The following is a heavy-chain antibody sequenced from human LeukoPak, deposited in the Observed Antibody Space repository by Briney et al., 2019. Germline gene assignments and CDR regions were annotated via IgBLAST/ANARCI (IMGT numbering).Heavy chain of an antibody. J-gene: IGHJ6*02. CDR3: ARGTGNYYYDMDV. Sequence: PGGSLRLSCAASGFTFSSYGMHWVRQAPGKGLEWVALIWYDGSNKYYADSVKGRFTISRDNSKNTLYLQMNSLRAEDTAGYYCARGTGNYYYDMDVWGQGTTVTVSS. CDR2: IWYDGSNK. CDR1: GFTFSSYG. V-gene: IGHV3-33*01.